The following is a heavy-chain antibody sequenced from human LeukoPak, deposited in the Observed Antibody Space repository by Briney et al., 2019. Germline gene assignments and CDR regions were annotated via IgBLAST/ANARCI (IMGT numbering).Heavy chain of an antibody. V-gene: IGHV4-39*07. Sequence: PSETLSLTCTVSGGSISSSSYYWGWIRQPPGTGLEWIGEINHSGSTNYNPSLKSRVTISVDTSKNQFSLKLSSVTAADTAVYYCARGPTKYYYDSSGYALGFDYWGQGTLVTVSS. J-gene: IGHJ4*02. D-gene: IGHD3-22*01. CDR3: ARGPTKYYYDSSGYALGFDY. CDR2: INHSGST. CDR1: GGSISSSSYY.